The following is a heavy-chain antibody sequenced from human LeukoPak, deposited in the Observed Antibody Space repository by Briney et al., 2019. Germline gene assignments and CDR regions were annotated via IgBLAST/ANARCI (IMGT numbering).Heavy chain of an antibody. V-gene: IGHV1-18*01. D-gene: IGHD6-19*01. CDR1: AYTFTSYG. J-gene: IGHJ4*02. CDR3: TTYSSGWYFHY. CDR2: ISAYNGNT. Sequence: ASVKVSCKASAYTFTSYGISWVRQAPGQGLEWMGWISAYNGNTNYAQKLQGRVTMTTDTSTSTAYMELRSLRSDDTAVYYCTTYSSGWYFHYWGQGTLVTVSS.